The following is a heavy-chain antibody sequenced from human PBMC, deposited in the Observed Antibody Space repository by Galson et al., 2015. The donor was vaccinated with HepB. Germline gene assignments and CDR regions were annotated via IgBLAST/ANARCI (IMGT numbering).Heavy chain of an antibody. CDR3: ARVAGLLPSRYDFWSGYYAMYFDY. V-gene: IGHV5-51*03. D-gene: IGHD3-3*01. CDR2: IYPGDSDT. Sequence: QSGAEVKKPGESLKISCKGSGYSFTSYWIGWVRQMPGKGLEWMGIIYPGDSDTRYSPSFQGQVTISADKSISTAYLQWSSLKASDTAMYYCARVAGLLPSRYDFWSGYYAMYFDYWGQGTLVTVSS. J-gene: IGHJ4*02. CDR1: GYSFTSYW.